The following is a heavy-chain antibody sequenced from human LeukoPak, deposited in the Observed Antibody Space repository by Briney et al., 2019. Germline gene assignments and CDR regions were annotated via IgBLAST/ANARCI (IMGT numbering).Heavy chain of an antibody. CDR1: GGTFSSYA. CDR2: IIPIFGTA. J-gene: IGHJ6*03. V-gene: IGHV1-69*05. D-gene: IGHD2-21*02. Sequence: SVKVSCKASGGTFSSYAISRVRQAPGQGLEWMGGIIPIFGTANYAQKFQGRVTITTDESTSTAYMELSSLRSEDTAVYYCARAPLGVVTATPYYYYYYMDVWGKGTTVTVSS. CDR3: ARAPLGVVTATPYYYYYYMDV.